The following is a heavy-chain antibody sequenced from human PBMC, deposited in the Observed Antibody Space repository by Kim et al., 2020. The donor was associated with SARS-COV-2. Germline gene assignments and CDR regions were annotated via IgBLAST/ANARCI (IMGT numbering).Heavy chain of an antibody. CDR1: GGSFSDYN. V-gene: IGHV4-34*01. Sequence: SETLSLTCAVYGGSFSDYNWSWIRQPPGKGLEWIGEINHSGITNLSPSLKSRITISVDTSKSQFSLRLKSTTATDTAVYYCARVRAGVVPAPVLGLGPWYDYYAMDVWGRGTPVAVSS. J-gene: IGHJ6*02. D-gene: IGHD2-2*02. CDR2: INHSGIT. CDR3: ARVRAGVVPAPVLGLGPWYDYYAMDV.